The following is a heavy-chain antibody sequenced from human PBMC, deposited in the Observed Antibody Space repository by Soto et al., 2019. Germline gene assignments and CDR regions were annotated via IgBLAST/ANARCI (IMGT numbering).Heavy chain of an antibody. Sequence: PPETLSLTCTVSGGSVNTAPYHWSWIRQSPRNGLEWIGNIYYTGSTNYNPSFESRVAISLDTSNNQFSLRLTSLTAADTAVYFCARDYHSYYDTSGYYPYFDFWGQGTLVTVSS. V-gene: IGHV4-61*01. CDR2: IYYTGST. CDR1: GGSVNTAPYH. CDR3: ARDYHSYYDTSGYYPYFDF. J-gene: IGHJ4*02. D-gene: IGHD3-22*01.